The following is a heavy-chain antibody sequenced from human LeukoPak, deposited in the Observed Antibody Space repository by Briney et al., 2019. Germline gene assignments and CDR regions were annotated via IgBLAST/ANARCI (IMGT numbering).Heavy chain of an antibody. D-gene: IGHD4-17*01. Sequence: GGSLRLSCAASGFTFSSYGMHWVRQAPGKGLEWVAFIRYDGSNKYYADSVKGRFTISRDNSKNTLYLQMNSLRAEDTTVYYCAKDTVLNDAFDIWGQGTMVTVSS. CDR3: AKDTVLNDAFDI. V-gene: IGHV3-30*02. CDR2: IRYDGSNK. CDR1: GFTFSSYG. J-gene: IGHJ3*02.